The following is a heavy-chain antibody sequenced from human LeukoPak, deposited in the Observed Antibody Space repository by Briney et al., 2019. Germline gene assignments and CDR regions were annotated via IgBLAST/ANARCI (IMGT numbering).Heavy chain of an antibody. V-gene: IGHV3-23*01. CDR3: AKAVDSYSSGWYGDY. Sequence: GGSLRLSCAASGFTFSSYSMNWVRQAPGKGLEWVSAISGSGGSTYYADSVKGRFTISRDNSKNTLYLQMNGLRAEDTAVYYCAKAVDSYSSGWYGDYWGQGTLVTVSS. D-gene: IGHD6-19*01. CDR2: ISGSGGST. CDR1: GFTFSSYS. J-gene: IGHJ4*02.